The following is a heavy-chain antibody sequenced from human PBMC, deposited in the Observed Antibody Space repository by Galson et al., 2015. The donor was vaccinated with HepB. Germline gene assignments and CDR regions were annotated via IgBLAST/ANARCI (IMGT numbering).Heavy chain of an antibody. D-gene: IGHD3-9*01. J-gene: IGHJ4*02. CDR2: IYYSGST. V-gene: IGHV4-31*03. CDR3: ARVHYDILTGYSPYFDY. Sequence: TLSLTCTVSGGPISSGGYYWSWIRQHPGKGLEWIGYIYYSGSTYYNPSLKSRVTISVDTSKNQFSLKLSSVTAADTAVYYCARVHYDILTGYSPYFDYWGQGTLVTVSS. CDR1: GGPISSGGYY.